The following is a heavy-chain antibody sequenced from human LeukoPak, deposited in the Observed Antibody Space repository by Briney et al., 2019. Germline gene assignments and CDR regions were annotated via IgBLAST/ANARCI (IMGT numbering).Heavy chain of an antibody. CDR3: ARVIVVVVAATLSRWFDP. CDR1: GFTFSDYY. V-gene: IGHV3-11*01. J-gene: IGHJ5*02. Sequence: GGSLRLSCAASGFTFSDYYMSWIRQAPGKGLEGVSYISSSGSTIYYADSVKGRFTISRDNAKNSLYLQMNSLRAEDTAVYYCARVIVVVVAATLSRWFDPWGQGTLVTVSS. D-gene: IGHD2-15*01. CDR2: ISSSGSTI.